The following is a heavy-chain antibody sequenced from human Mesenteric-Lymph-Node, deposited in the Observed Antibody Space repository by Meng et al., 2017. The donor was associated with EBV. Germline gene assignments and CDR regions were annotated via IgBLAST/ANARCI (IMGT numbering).Heavy chain of an antibody. CDR1: GGGLGSGDYF. CDR2: IHYSGST. V-gene: IGHV4-61*08. D-gene: IGHD6-19*01. Sequence: QVQVQGSGSGVVEPSESLVPTWTVSGGGLGSGDYFWRWIRQPPGKGLEWIGDIHYSGSTKYNPSLVSRVTILVDTFKNQFSLKLSSVTDADTAMYYWARGQWLPTQGLLYVPWGQGTLVTVSS. CDR3: ARGQWLPTQGLLYVP. J-gene: IGHJ5*02.